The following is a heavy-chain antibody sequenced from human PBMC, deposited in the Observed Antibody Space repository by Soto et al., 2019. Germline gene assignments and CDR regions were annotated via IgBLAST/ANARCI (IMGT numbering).Heavy chain of an antibody. CDR3: ARGTDGHYDYNWFDP. Sequence: PGGSLRLSCAASGFTFSYYYMTWIRQSPGKGLEWVSCISTSGTTIYYADSVKGRFTISRDNAQNSLYLQMNTLRAEDTAVYYCARGTDGHYDYNWFDPWGQGTLVTVSS. J-gene: IGHJ5*02. CDR1: GFTFSYYY. V-gene: IGHV3-11*01. CDR2: ISTSGTTI. D-gene: IGHD3-22*01.